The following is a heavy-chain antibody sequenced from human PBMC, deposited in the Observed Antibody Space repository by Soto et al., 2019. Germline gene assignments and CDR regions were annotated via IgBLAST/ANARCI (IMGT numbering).Heavy chain of an antibody. CDR3: ARGRFGDGSGSYNWFDP. Sequence: QVQLQQWGAGLLKPSETLTLTCAVYGGLFNGYYWSWIRQSPGKGLEWIGEINHSGTTNYNPSLKSRVTISVDTSQNQFSLKLYSVIAADTAVYYCARGRFGDGSGSYNWFDPWGQGTLVTVSS. D-gene: IGHD3-10*01. CDR2: INHSGTT. CDR1: GGLFNGYY. V-gene: IGHV4-34*01. J-gene: IGHJ5*02.